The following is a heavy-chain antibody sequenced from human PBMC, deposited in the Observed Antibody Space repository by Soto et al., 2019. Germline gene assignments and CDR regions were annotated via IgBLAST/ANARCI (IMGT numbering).Heavy chain of an antibody. CDR3: ATGYCSGGSCYGAFDI. J-gene: IGHJ3*02. V-gene: IGHV3-21*01. D-gene: IGHD2-15*01. CDR1: GFTFSSYS. CDR2: ISSSSSYI. Sequence: GGSLRLSCAASGFTFSSYSMNWVRQAPGKGPEWVSSISSSSSYIYYADSVKGRFTISRDNAKNSLYLQMNSLRAEDTAVYYCATGYCSGGSCYGAFDIWGQGTMVTVSS.